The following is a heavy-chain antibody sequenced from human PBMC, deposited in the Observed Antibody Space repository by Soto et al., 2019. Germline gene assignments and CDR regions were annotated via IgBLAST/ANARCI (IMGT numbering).Heavy chain of an antibody. Sequence: PGGSLRLSCEASGFTFIAHYMSWTRQAPGKGLEWVSYISDTSGTIYYADSVRGRFTISRDNAKNSLSLQMNSLRADDTAVYYCARDRQPSSYIGLDVWGQGTTVTVSS. CDR1: GFTFIAHY. CDR2: ISDTSGTI. V-gene: IGHV3-11*01. J-gene: IGHJ6*02. CDR3: ARDRQPSSYIGLDV. D-gene: IGHD4-4*01.